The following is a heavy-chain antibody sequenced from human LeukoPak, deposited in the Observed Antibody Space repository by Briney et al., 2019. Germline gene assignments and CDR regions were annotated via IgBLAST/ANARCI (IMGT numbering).Heavy chain of an antibody. V-gene: IGHV3-21*01. CDR3: ARLPGTAAASPLSFDY. CDR2: ISSSSSYI. Sequence: GGSLRLSCAASGFTFSSYSMNWVRQAPGKGLEWVSSISSSSSYIYYADSVKGRFTISRGNAKNSLYLQMNSLRAEDTAVYYCARLPGTAAASPLSFDYWGQGTLVTVSS. CDR1: GFTFSSYS. J-gene: IGHJ4*02. D-gene: IGHD6-13*01.